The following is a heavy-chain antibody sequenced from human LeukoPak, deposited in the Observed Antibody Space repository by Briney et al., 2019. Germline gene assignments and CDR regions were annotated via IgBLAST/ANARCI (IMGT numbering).Heavy chain of an antibody. Sequence: GGSLRLSCAASGFTLSSHSMNWVRQAPGKGLEWVSYISSSSSTIYYADSVKGRFTISRDNAKNSLYLQMNSLRAEDTAVYYCARDLYYDSSGYYLYYYYGMDVWGQGTTVTVSS. V-gene: IGHV3-48*01. D-gene: IGHD3-22*01. CDR1: GFTLSSHS. CDR3: ARDLYYDSSGYYLYYYYGMDV. CDR2: ISSSSSTI. J-gene: IGHJ6*02.